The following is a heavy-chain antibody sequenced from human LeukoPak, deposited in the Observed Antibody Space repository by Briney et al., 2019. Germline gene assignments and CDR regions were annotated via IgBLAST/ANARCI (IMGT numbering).Heavy chain of an antibody. CDR1: GFDFDDYG. Sequence: GGSLRLSCAASGFDFDDYGMTWVRQAPGKGLEWVSGINGNGGSTGYADSVRGRFIISRDNAKNYVHLQMDSLRAEDTAVYYCARDQASADYWGQGTLVTVSS. CDR2: INGNGGST. CDR3: ARDQASADY. J-gene: IGHJ4*02. V-gene: IGHV3-20*04.